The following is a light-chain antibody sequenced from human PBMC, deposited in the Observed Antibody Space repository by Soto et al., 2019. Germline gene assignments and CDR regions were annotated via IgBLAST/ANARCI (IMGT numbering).Light chain of an antibody. CDR1: QSLRHHNGYYY. CDR2: LGS. Sequence: DIVMTQSPLSLPVTPGEPASISCRSSQSLRHHNGYYYLDWYLQKPGQSPQVLIYLGSNRASGVPDRVSGSGSGTVFTLKISRVEAEDVGVYYCILTLQAPYSFGQGTKLEIK. CDR3: ILTLQAPYS. V-gene: IGKV2-28*01. J-gene: IGKJ2*01.